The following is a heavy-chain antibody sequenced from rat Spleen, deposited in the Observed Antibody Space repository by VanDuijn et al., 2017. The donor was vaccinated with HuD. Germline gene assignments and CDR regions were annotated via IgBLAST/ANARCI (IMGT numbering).Heavy chain of an antibody. Sequence: EVQLVESGGGLVQPGRSLKLSCAASGFTFSDYYMAWVRQAPKKGLEWVATLSYDGHNTYYRDSVKGRFTISRDNAQSTLYLQMNSLRSEDTATYYCARRVYPRYFDCWGPGTMVTVSS. CDR2: LSYDGHNT. V-gene: IGHV5-22*01. D-gene: IGHD3-8*01. CDR3: ARRVYPRYFDC. J-gene: IGHJ1*01. CDR1: GFTFSDYY.